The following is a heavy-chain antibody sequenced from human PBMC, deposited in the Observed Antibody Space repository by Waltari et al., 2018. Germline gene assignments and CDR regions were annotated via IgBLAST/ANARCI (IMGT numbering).Heavy chain of an antibody. CDR1: GLRFSDYS. CDR3: ATGGWGFYLDY. D-gene: IGHD7-27*01. V-gene: IGHV3-21*01. CDR2: ISRSRGYT. Sequence: EVHLVESGGGLVKPGGSLRLSCAASGLRFSDYSMNWVRQAPGKGLEWVSSISRSRGYTHYADSVKGRFTISRDNAKNSLYLQMNSLRAEDTAVYYCATGGWGFYLDYWGQGTLVTVSS. J-gene: IGHJ4*02.